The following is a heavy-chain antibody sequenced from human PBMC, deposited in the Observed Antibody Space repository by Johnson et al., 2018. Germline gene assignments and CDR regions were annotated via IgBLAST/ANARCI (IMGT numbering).Heavy chain of an antibody. CDR3: FRGGTIAV. CDR1: GFIFSNYW. J-gene: IGHJ3*01. CDR2: IGVDGDT. V-gene: IGHV3-13*01. Sequence: VQLQESGGVLVQPGGSLRLSCAASGFIFSNYWIHWVRQAPGKGLEWVSTIGVDGDTYYPGSVKGRFTISRENAENSVYLEMNSLRVADTAVYYCFRGGTIAVWGQGTMVTVSS. D-gene: IGHD3-9*01.